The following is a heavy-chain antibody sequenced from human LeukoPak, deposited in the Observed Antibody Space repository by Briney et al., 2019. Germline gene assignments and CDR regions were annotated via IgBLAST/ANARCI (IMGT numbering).Heavy chain of an antibody. V-gene: IGHV3-48*04. J-gene: IGHJ2*01. CDR2: IDSSSSTI. Sequence: PGGSLRLSCEASGFIFSDYNMNWVRQAPGKGLEWLSYIDSSSSTIYYADSVKGRFTISRDNAKNSLYLQMNSLRAEDTAVYYCARVIKGIAVAGTALRSYWYFDLWGRGTLVTVSS. CDR3: ARVIKGIAVAGTALRSYWYFDL. CDR1: GFIFSDYN. D-gene: IGHD6-19*01.